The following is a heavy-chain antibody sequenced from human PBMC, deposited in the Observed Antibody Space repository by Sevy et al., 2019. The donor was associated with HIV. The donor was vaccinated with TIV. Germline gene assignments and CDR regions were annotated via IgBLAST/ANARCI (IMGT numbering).Heavy chain of an antibody. CDR3: VRETTMLPRGAFDF. V-gene: IGHV3-30-3*01. CDR1: GFTFSSYP. D-gene: IGHD3-10*01. CDR2: LSFDGTDK. Sequence: GGSLRLTCAASGFTFSSYPMHWVRRAPGKGLEWVSFLSFDGTDKYYADSVKGRFTITRDNSKNTLFLQMNSLRAEDTAFYYCVRETTMLPRGAFDFWGQGTMVTVSS. J-gene: IGHJ3*01.